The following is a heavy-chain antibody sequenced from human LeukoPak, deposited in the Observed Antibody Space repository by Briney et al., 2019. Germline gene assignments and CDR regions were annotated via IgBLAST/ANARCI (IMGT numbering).Heavy chain of an antibody. V-gene: IGHV1-8*03. CDR2: MNPNSGNT. Sequence: ASVKVSCKASGYTFTSYDINWVRQATGQGLEWMGWMNPNSGNTGYAQKFQGRVTITRNTSISTAYMELSSLRSEDTAVYYCARRQAPKDAFDIWGQGTTVTVSS. CDR1: GYTFTSYD. CDR3: ARRQAPKDAFDI. J-gene: IGHJ3*02.